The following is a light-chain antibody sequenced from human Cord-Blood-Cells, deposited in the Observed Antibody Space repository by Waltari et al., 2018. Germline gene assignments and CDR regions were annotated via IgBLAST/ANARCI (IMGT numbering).Light chain of an antibody. Sequence: SYVLTQPPPVSVAPGKTARIPCGGNNIGSKSEHWYQQQPGQAPVLVIYSDSDRPAGITERLSESNSGNTATLTIRRGGAGYEADYSWKVWDGSSDHPWVFGGVNKLTAL. CDR3: KVWDGSSDHPWV. J-gene: IGLJ3*02. CDR1: NIGSKS. CDR2: SDS. V-gene: IGLV3-21*04.